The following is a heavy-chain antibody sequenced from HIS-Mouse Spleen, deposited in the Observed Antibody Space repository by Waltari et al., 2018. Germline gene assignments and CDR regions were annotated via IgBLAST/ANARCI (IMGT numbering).Heavy chain of an antibody. CDR3: AREIPYSSSWYDWYFDL. CDR2: IYYSGST. V-gene: IGHV4-39*07. D-gene: IGHD6-13*01. CDR1: GGSISSGSYY. J-gene: IGHJ2*01. Sequence: QLQLQESGPGLVKPSETLSLTCTVSGGSISSGSYYWGWLRSPPGKGLEWIGSIYYSGSTYYNPSLKSRVTISVDTSKNQFSLKLSSVTAADTAVYYCAREIPYSSSWYDWYFDLWGRGTLVTVSS.